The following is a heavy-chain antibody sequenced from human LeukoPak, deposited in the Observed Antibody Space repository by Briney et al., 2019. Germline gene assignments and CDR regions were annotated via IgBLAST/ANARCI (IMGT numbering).Heavy chain of an antibody. D-gene: IGHD3-10*01. CDR2: IIPIFGTA. Sequence: GSSVKVSCKASGGTFSSYAISWVRQAPGQGLEWMGGIIPIFGTANYAQKFQGRVTITADKSTSTAYMELSRLRSDDTAVYYCARYYGSGSYRRLDYWGQGTLVTVSS. CDR1: GGTFSSYA. V-gene: IGHV1-69*06. J-gene: IGHJ4*02. CDR3: ARYYGSGSYRRLDY.